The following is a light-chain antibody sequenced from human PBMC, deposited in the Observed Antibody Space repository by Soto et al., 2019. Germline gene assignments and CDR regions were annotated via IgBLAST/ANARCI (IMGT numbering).Light chain of an antibody. CDR2: GAS. CDR3: QQYDSSPRT. V-gene: IGKV3-20*01. Sequence: DTMLTQSPGTLALSPGEGATLSCRASQSLSGRYLAWYQQKPGQAPRLLIYGASTRATGIPDRFSGSGSGTDFTLTISRLEPEDFAVHYCQQYDSSPRTFGQGTKVDIK. CDR1: QSLSGRY. J-gene: IGKJ1*01.